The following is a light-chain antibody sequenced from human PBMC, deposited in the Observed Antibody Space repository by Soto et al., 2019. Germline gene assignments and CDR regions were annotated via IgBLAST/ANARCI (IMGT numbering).Light chain of an antibody. Sequence: DIQMTQSPSTLSASVGDRVTITCRASQSISSWLAWYQQKPGKAPELLIYNASSVESGVPSRFSGGGSGTEFTLTISSLQPDDFATYYCQQYNSYSRTFGQGTKVDIK. CDR3: QQYNSYSRT. CDR1: QSISSW. V-gene: IGKV1-5*01. J-gene: IGKJ1*01. CDR2: NAS.